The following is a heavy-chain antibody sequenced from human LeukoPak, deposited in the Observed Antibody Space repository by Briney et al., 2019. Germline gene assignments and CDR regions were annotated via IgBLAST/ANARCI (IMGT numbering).Heavy chain of an antibody. D-gene: IGHD2-2*01. CDR1: GFTFSSYG. J-gene: IGHJ3*01. CDR3: ARGTYCSNTTCYPLGVFDV. V-gene: IGHV3-48*01. Sequence: GGSLRLSCAASGFTFSSYGMHWVRQAPGKGLEWVSFISSGSSTIYDADSVKGRFTISRDNAKNSLSLQMNSLRAEDTAVYYCARGTYCSNTTCYPLGVFDVWGQGTMVTVSS. CDR2: ISSGSSTI.